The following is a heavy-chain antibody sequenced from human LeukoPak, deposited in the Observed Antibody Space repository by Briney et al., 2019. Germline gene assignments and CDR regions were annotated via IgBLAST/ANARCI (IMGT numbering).Heavy chain of an antibody. CDR3: TRAAYSSSWYSPFYYYYYMDV. V-gene: IGHV3-49*04. Sequence: GGSLRLSCTASGFTFGDYAMSWVRQAPGKGLEWVGFIRSKAYGGTTEYAASVKGRFTISRDDSKSIAYLQMNSLKTEDTAVYYCTRAAYSSSWYSPFYYYYYMDVWGKGTTVTISS. D-gene: IGHD6-13*01. J-gene: IGHJ6*03. CDR1: GFTFGDYA. CDR2: IRSKAYGGTT.